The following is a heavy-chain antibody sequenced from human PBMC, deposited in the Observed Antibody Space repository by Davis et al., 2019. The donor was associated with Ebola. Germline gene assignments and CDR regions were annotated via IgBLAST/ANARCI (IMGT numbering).Heavy chain of an antibody. CDR3: TRRYYDNNGFSGDY. Sequence: WVRQPPGKGLEWIGSINYSGKTHYNPSLRSRVTISGDTSKNQFFLQLSSVTAADTAIYYCTRRYYDNNGFSGDYWGQGTLVTV. CDR2: INYSGKT. J-gene: IGHJ4*02. V-gene: IGHV4-39*07. D-gene: IGHD3-22*01.